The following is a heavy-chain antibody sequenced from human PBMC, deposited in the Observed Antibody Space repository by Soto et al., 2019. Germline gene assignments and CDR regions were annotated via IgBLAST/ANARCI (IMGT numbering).Heavy chain of an antibody. D-gene: IGHD1-26*01. CDR1: GFAFRHNY. V-gene: IGHV3-11*01. J-gene: IGHJ5*02. Sequence: GGSLRLSCTVSGFAFRHNYLTWIRQAPGKGLEWLSYISTSGSPAYYADSVKGRFTISTDNAKKSLYLQMDSLRAEDTGVYYCATGGIYCEAWGWGCLCTVSS. CDR2: ISTSGSPA. CDR3: ATGGIYCEA.